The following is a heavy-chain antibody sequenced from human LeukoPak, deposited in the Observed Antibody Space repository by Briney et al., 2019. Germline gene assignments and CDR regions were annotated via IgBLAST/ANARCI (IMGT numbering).Heavy chain of an antibody. J-gene: IGHJ4*02. CDR2: ISSSSNYI. V-gene: IGHV3-21*01. CDR1: GFTFSSYS. CDR3: ARRFGGYYYGSGSYYPHDHYFDY. Sequence: GGSLRLSCAASGFTFSSYSMNWVRQAPGKGLEWVSSISSSSNYIYYAHSAKGRFTISRDNAKNSLYLQMTRLRAEVTAVYYCARRFGGYYYGSGSYYPHDHYFDYWGQGTLVTVSS. D-gene: IGHD3-10*01.